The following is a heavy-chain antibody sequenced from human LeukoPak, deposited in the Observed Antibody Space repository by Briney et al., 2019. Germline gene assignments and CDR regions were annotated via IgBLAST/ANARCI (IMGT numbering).Heavy chain of an antibody. J-gene: IGHJ6*02. CDR1: GGSFSGYY. Sequence: SETLSLTCAVYGGSFSGYYWSWISQPPGKGLEWIGEINHSGSTNYNPSLKSRVTISVDTSKNQFSLKLSSVTAADTAVYYCASDRIDYGSGSYYKGVDYGMDVWGQGTTVTVSS. V-gene: IGHV4-34*01. CDR2: INHSGST. CDR3: ASDRIDYGSGSYYKGVDYGMDV. D-gene: IGHD3-10*01.